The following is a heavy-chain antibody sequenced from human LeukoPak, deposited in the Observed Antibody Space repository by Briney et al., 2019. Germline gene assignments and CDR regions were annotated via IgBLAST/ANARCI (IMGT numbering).Heavy chain of an antibody. CDR2: SDPEDGET. CDR1: GYTLTELS. V-gene: IGHV1-24*01. Sequence: ASVKVSCKVSGYTLTELSMHWVRQAPGKGLEWVGGSDPEDGETIYAQKFQGRVTMTEDTSTDTAYMELSSLRSDDTAVYYCARAKTYSGSYNDAFDLWGQGTMVTVSS. J-gene: IGHJ3*01. D-gene: IGHD1-26*01. CDR3: ARAKTYSGSYNDAFDL.